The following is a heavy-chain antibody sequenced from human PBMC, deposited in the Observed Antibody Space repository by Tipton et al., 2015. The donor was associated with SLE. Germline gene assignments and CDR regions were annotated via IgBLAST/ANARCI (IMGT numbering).Heavy chain of an antibody. J-gene: IGHJ4*02. Sequence: SLRLSCAVSGFTFTDYAMRWVRQAPGKGLEWVSAATDGGSGTAYADSVRGRFTVSRDNSKNTLYLQMNSLRVDDTAVYYCAKGSPGYSSSWWGFDYWGQGTLVTVSS. CDR2: ATDGGSGT. D-gene: IGHD6-13*01. CDR3: AKGSPGYSSSWWGFDY. CDR1: GFTFTDYA. V-gene: IGHV3-23*01.